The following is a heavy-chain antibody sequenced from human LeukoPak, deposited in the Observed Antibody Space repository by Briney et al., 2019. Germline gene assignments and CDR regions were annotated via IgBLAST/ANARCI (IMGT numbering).Heavy chain of an antibody. J-gene: IGHJ4*02. CDR2: IYYSGST. CDR3: AIHTSGWYPYFDY. D-gene: IGHD6-19*01. Sequence: SGTPSLTCTVSGGSISSYYWSWVRQPPGKGLEWIGYIYYSGSTNYNPSLKSRVTISVDTSKDQFSLKLSSVTAADTAVYYCAIHTSGWYPYFDYWGQGTLVTV. CDR1: GGSISSYY. V-gene: IGHV4-59*01.